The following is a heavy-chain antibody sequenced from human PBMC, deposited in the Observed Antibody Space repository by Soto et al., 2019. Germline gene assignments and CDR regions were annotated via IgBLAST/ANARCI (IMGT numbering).Heavy chain of an antibody. CDR3: ATEIDFWSGYFHYFDY. Sequence: GGSLRLSCAASGFTFSSYSMNWVRQAPGKGLEWVSCISGSSGSTYYADSVKGRFTISRDNSKNTLYLQVNSLRAEDTAVYYCATEIDFWSGYFHYFDYWGQGTLVTVSS. D-gene: IGHD3-3*01. CDR1: GFTFSSYS. V-gene: IGHV3-23*01. CDR2: ISGSSGST. J-gene: IGHJ4*02.